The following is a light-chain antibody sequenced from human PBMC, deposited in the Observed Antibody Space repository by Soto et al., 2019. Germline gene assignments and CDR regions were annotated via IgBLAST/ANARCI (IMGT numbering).Light chain of an antibody. CDR2: DAS. J-gene: IGKJ1*01. CDR1: QSISSN. CDR3: QQYNNWPRT. V-gene: IGKV3-15*01. Sequence: EIVMTQSPATLSVSPGERATLSCRASQSISSNLAWYQQQPGKAPRLLIYDASTRATGIPARFSGSGSGTEFTLSISSLQSEDFAVYYCQQYNNWPRTVGQGTKVDSK.